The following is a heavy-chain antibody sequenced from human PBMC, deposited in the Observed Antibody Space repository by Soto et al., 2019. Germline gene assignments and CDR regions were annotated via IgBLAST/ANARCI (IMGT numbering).Heavy chain of an antibody. CDR3: ARHVLYSGSYYLLGSFDI. D-gene: IGHD1-26*01. J-gene: IGHJ3*02. CDR1: GGSISSSSYY. Sequence: QLQLQESGPGLVKPSETLSLTCTVSGGSISSSSYYWGWIRQPPGKGLEWIGSIYYSGSTYYNPSLKSRVTISVDTSKYQFSLRLSFVTAADTAVYYCARHVLYSGSYYLLGSFDIWGQGTMVTVSS. CDR2: IYYSGST. V-gene: IGHV4-39*01.